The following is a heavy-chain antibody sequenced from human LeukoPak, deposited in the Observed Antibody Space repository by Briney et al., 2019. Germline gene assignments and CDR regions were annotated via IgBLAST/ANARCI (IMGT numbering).Heavy chain of an antibody. J-gene: IGHJ4*02. CDR3: ARDRTMVRGVGGY. Sequence: GGSLRLSCAASGFTFSTYWMNWVRQAPGKGLVWVSRVNNDGSSTSYADSVKGRFTISRDNAKNSLYLQVNSLRAEDTAVYYCARDRTMVRGVGGYWGQGTLVTVSS. CDR1: GFTFSTYW. V-gene: IGHV3-74*01. CDR2: VNNDGSST. D-gene: IGHD3-10*01.